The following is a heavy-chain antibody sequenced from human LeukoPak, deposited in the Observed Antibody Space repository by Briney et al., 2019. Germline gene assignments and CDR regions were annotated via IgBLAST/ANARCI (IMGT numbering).Heavy chain of an antibody. CDR3: ARGDRYSYGYSLYY. Sequence: GASVKVSCKASGYTFTRYGFSWVRQAPGQGLEWMGWISAYNGNTNFAQKLQGGVTLPTETPPSPAYMALRSLRSDRAAVYYCARGDRYSYGYSLYYWGQGTLVTVSS. V-gene: IGHV1-18*01. D-gene: IGHD5-18*01. CDR1: GYTFTRYG. CDR2: ISAYNGNT. J-gene: IGHJ4*02.